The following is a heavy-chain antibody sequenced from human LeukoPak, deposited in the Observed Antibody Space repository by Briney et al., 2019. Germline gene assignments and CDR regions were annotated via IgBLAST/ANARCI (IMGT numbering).Heavy chain of an antibody. CDR3: ARVAGRAFDI. CDR2: IYHSGST. CDR1: GGSISSGGYS. V-gene: IGHV4-30-2*01. Sequence: SQTLSLTCAVSGGSISSGGYSWSWIRQPPGKGLEWIGYIYHSGSTYYNPSLKSRVTISVDRSKNQFSLKLSSVTAADTAVYYCARVAGRAFDIWGQGTMVTVSS. J-gene: IGHJ3*02.